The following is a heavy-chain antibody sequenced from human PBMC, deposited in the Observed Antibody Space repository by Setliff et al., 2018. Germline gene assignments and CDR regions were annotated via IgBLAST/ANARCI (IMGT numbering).Heavy chain of an antibody. CDR1: GFSFSDHA. Sequence: GGSLRLSCSASGFSFSDHAMHWVRQAPGKGLEWVSIIYSGGRSTLYADSVRGRFTISRDNSKNTLYLQMNSLRADDTAVYFCASNSGGGGSFDIWGQGTLVTVSS. V-gene: IGHV3-23*03. CDR3: ASNSGGGGSFDI. D-gene: IGHD3-16*01. CDR2: IYSGGRST. J-gene: IGHJ3*02.